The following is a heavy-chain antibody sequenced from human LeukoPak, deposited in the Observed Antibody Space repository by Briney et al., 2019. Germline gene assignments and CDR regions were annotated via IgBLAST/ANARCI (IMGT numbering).Heavy chain of an antibody. Sequence: SETLSLTCTVSGGSASSSSYYWSWIRQPPGKGLEWTGHIYYSGSTDYNPSLKSRVTISVDTSKNQISLKLSSVTAADTAMYYCARDDSSSWGGAFDIWGQGTMVAVSS. CDR2: IYYSGST. CDR3: ARDDSSSWGGAFDI. J-gene: IGHJ3*02. V-gene: IGHV4-61*01. CDR1: GGSASSSSYY. D-gene: IGHD6-13*01.